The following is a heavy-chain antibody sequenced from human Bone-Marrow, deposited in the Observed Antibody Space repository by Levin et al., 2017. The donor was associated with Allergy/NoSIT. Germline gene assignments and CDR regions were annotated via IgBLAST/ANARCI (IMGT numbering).Heavy chain of an antibody. CDR3: ARSYSSSTYIQSSPDY. V-gene: IGHV7-4-1*02. CDR2: INTNTGNP. Sequence: GESLKISCKASGYTFTSYALNWVRQAPGQGLEWMGWINTNTGNPTYAQGFTGRFVFSLATSVSTAYLQISSLKAEDTAVYYCARSYSSSTYIQSSPDYWGQGTLVTVSS. D-gene: IGHD6-13*01. J-gene: IGHJ4*02. CDR1: GYTFTSYA.